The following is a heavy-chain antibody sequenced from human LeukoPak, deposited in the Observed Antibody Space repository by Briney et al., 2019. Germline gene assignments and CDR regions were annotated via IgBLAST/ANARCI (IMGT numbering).Heavy chain of an antibody. CDR2: IYHSGST. V-gene: IGHV4-30-2*01. CDR1: GGSISSGGYS. Sequence: SETLSLTCAVSGGSISSGGYSWSWIRQPPGKGLEWIGYIYHSGSTYYNPSLKSRVTISVDRSKNQFSLKLSSVTAADTAVYYCASSDDILTGPTFDYWGQGTLVTVSS. J-gene: IGHJ4*02. CDR3: ASSDDILTGPTFDY. D-gene: IGHD3-9*01.